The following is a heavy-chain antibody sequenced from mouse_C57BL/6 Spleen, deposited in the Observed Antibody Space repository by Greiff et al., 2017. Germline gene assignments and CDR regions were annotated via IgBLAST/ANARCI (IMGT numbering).Heavy chain of an antibody. D-gene: IGHD1-1*01. Sequence: QVQLQQSGAELVKPGASVKISCKASGYAFSSYWMNWVKQSPGKGLEWIGQIYPGDGATNYNGKFKGKATLTADKSSSTAYKQRSSLTSEDSAVYFCARRGLNYYGSSYEYYAMDYWGQGTSVTVSS. CDR3: ARRGLNYYGSSYEYYAMDY. CDR2: IYPGDGAT. CDR1: GYAFSSYW. J-gene: IGHJ4*01. V-gene: IGHV1-80*01.